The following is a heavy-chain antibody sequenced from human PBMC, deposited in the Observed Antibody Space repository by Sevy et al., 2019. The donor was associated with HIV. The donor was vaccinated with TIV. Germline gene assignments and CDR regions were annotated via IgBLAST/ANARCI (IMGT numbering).Heavy chain of an antibody. D-gene: IGHD3-9*01. J-gene: IGHJ6*02. CDR2: ISYDGRNK. CDR1: GITFTTSG. Sequence: GGSLRLSCAVSGITFTTSGMHWVRQAPGKGLEWVAVISYDGRNKFYGDSVKGRFTISRDNSKNMLYLQVDSLTTEDTAVYYCAKDFTGYNGMDVWGQGTMVTVSS. V-gene: IGHV3-30*18. CDR3: AKDFTGYNGMDV.